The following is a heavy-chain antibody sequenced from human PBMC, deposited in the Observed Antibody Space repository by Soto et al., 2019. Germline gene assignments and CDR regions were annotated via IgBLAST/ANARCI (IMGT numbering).Heavy chain of an antibody. V-gene: IGHV4-59*08. CDR1: GGSISTYY. CDR3: SRGGHCTDGVCSALDY. J-gene: IGHJ4*02. D-gene: IGHD2-8*01. Sequence: QVQLQQSGPGLVKPSETLSLTCTVSGGSISTYYWSWIRQPPGKGLEWIGYNYYGGSANYNPSLESRVTISLDRSKKQFSLRLNSVTAADTAVYYCSRGGHCTDGVCSALDYWGQGTLVTVSS. CDR2: NYYGGSA.